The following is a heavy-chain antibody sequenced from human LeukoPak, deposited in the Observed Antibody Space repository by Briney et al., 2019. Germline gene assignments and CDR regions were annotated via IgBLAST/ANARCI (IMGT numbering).Heavy chain of an antibody. J-gene: IGHJ4*02. CDR3: AREISIMITIPFDY. Sequence: GGSLRLSCAASGFTFDDYAMHWVRQAPGKGLEWVSGISCNSGSIGYADSVKGRFTISRDNAKNSLYLQMNSLRAEDTALYYCAREISIMITIPFDYWGQGTLVTVSS. V-gene: IGHV3-9*01. D-gene: IGHD3-16*01. CDR1: GFTFDDYA. CDR2: ISCNSGSI.